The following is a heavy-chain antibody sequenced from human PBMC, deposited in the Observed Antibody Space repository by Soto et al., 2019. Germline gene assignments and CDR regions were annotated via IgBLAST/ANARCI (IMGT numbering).Heavy chain of an antibody. CDR1: GGSFSGYY. J-gene: IGHJ6*02. D-gene: IGHD3-10*01. CDR3: ARGLWFGEGGESMDV. V-gene: IGHV4-34*01. Sequence: QVQLQQWGAGLLKPSETLSLTCAVYGGSFSGYYWSWIRQPPGKGLEWIGEINHSGSTNYNPSLKSRVTRSVDTSKNQFSLKLSSVTAADTAVYYCARGLWFGEGGESMDVWGQGTTVTVSS. CDR2: INHSGST.